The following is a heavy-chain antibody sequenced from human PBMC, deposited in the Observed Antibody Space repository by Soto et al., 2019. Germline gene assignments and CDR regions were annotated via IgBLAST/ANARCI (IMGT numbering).Heavy chain of an antibody. J-gene: IGHJ6*02. CDR1: GYNFANYW. Sequence: GESLKISCKGSGYNFANYWIGWVRQMPVKGLEWMGIIYPGNSDTRYSPSFQGQVTISADTSISTAYLEWSSLKASDTAIYYCAGGGVRGVITRTRDYYGMDVWGQGTTVTVSS. D-gene: IGHD3-10*01. CDR2: IYPGNSDT. V-gene: IGHV5-51*01. CDR3: AGGGVRGVITRTRDYYGMDV.